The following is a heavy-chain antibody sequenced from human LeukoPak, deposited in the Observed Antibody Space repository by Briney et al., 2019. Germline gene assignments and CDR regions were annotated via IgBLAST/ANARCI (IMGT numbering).Heavy chain of an antibody. D-gene: IGHD3-10*01. CDR2: IRYNGNNQ. CDR1: GFSFSSYG. V-gene: IGHV3-30*02. J-gene: IGHJ6*03. CDR3: ATDSAFYYIDV. Sequence: GGSLRLSCAASGFSFSSYGMHWVRQAPGKGLEWVAFIRYNGNNQYYADSVKGRFTISRDNSKNTLYLQMNSLKGDDTAVYYCATDSAFYYIDVWGKGTTVIISS.